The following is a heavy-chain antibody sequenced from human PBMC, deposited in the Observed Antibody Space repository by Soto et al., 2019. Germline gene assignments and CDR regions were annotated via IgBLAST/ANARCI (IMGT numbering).Heavy chain of an antibody. CDR3: ARDRYDDGDPGYSGMDA. J-gene: IGHJ6*01. D-gene: IGHD3-10*01. Sequence: QVQLVESGGGVVQPGRSLRLSCAASGFTFSSYGMHWVRQAPGKGLEWLAVIWYDGGNKYYADSVKGRFTISRDNSKNTLYLQMNSLRAEDTAVYYCARDRYDDGDPGYSGMDAWGQGTMVTVSS. V-gene: IGHV3-33*01. CDR1: GFTFSSYG. CDR2: IWYDGGNK.